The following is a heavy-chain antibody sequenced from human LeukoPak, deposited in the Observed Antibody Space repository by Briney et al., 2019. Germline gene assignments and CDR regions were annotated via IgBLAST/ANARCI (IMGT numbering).Heavy chain of an antibody. CDR1: GGSFSGYS. CDR3: ARQYYYDTSGYYQPDYYYGMDV. J-gene: IGHJ6*02. D-gene: IGHD3-22*01. V-gene: IGHV4-30-2*01. CDR2: IYHSGNT. Sequence: SETLSLTCAVYGGSFSGYSWSWIRQPPGKGLEWIGYIYHSGNTYYNPSLKSRVTISVDRSKNQFSLKLSSVTAADTAVYFCARQYYYDTSGYYQPDYYYGMDVWGQGTTVTVSS.